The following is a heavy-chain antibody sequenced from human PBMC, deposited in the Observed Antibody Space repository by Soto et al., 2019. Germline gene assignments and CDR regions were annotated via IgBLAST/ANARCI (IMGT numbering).Heavy chain of an antibody. CDR3: ARAPVDTASYYYYYGMDV. CDR1: GFTFSSYA. V-gene: IGHV3-30-3*01. D-gene: IGHD5-18*01. Sequence: GGSLRLSCAASGFTFSSYAMHWVRQAPGKGLEWVAVISYDGSNKYYADSVKGRFTIPRDNSKNTLYLQMNSLRAEDTAVYYCARAPVDTASYYYYYGMDVWGQGTTVTVSS. J-gene: IGHJ6*02. CDR2: ISYDGSNK.